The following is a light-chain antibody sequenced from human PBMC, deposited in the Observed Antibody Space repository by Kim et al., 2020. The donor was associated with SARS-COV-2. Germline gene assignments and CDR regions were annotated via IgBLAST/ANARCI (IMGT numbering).Light chain of an antibody. CDR3: QKYNSAPRT. CDR1: QGISNY. CDR2: AAS. V-gene: IGKV1-27*01. J-gene: IGKJ1*01. Sequence: AAVGTIVTIACRASQGISNYLAWYRQKPGKVPKLLMYAASALQSGGPSRFSGSGSGTDFTLTISSLQPGDVATYFCQKYNSAPRTFGQGTQVDI.